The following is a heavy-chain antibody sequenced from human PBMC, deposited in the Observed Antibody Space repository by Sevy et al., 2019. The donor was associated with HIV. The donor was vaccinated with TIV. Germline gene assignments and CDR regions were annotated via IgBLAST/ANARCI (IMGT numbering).Heavy chain of an antibody. Sequence: GGSLRLSCAASGFTFSNYWMSWVRQAPGKGLECVANINQDGSEKYYLDSVKGRFIVSRDNAKNSLYLQMNSLRAEDSAVYYCARELSIGSKPDYFDSWGQGTLVTVSS. CDR2: INQDGSEK. J-gene: IGHJ4*02. V-gene: IGHV3-7*01. D-gene: IGHD2-15*01. CDR3: ARELSIGSKPDYFDS. CDR1: GFTFSNYW.